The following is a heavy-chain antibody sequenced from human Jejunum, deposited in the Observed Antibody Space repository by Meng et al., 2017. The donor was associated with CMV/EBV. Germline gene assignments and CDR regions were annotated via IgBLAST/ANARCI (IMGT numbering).Heavy chain of an antibody. CDR2: IIAVLKTP. J-gene: IGHJ4*02. CDR3: ARGFSNGYLPFDY. D-gene: IGHD3-22*01. CDR1: GDVFKNYA. V-gene: IGHV1-69*01. Sequence: VQFGTEGKKPGSSVKVSCKSSGDVFKNYALNWVRQAPGQGLEWMGGIIAVLKTPTYAQKFRGRLTITADESTGTTYMDLTSLTSEDTAVYYCARGFSNGYLPFDYWGQGTLVTVSS.